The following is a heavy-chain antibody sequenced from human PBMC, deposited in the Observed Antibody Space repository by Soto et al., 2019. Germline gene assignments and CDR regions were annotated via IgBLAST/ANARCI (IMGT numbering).Heavy chain of an antibody. D-gene: IGHD3-10*01. Sequence: GASVKVSCKASGGTFSSYAISWVRQAPGQGLEWMGGIIPIFGTANYAQKFQGRVTITADESTSTAYMELSSLRSEDTAVYYCARDSRSYYGSGSYYNLFDYWGQGTLVTVSS. V-gene: IGHV1-69*13. CDR3: ARDSRSYYGSGSYYNLFDY. CDR1: GGTFSSYA. J-gene: IGHJ4*02. CDR2: IIPIFGTA.